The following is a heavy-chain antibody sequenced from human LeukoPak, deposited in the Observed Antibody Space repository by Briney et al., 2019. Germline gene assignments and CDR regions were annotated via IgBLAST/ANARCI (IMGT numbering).Heavy chain of an antibody. D-gene: IGHD3-16*01. CDR3: TRPSYDYVWGSSPDY. V-gene: IGHV3-73*01. CDR1: GFTFSGSA. J-gene: IGHJ4*02. CDR2: IRSKANSYAT. Sequence: GGSLRLSCAASGFTFSGSAMHWVRQASGKGLEWVGRIRSKANSYATAYAASVKGRFTISRDDSKNTAYLQMNSLKTEDTAVYYCTRPSYDYVWGSSPDYWGQGTLATVSS.